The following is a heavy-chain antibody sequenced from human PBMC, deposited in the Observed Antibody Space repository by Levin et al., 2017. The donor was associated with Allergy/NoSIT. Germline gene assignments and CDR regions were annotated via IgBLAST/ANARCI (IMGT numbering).Heavy chain of an antibody. CDR3: ARGRYNWNDRAFDY. J-gene: IGHJ4*02. V-gene: IGHV4-59*01. D-gene: IGHD1-1*01. CDR1: GGSISSSY. Sequence: SQTLSLTCTVSGGSISSSYWSWIRPPPGKGLEWIGYIYYSGSTDYNPSLKSRVTISVHTSKNQFSLKLSSVTAADTAVYYCARGRYNWNDRAFDYWGQGTLVTVSS. CDR2: IYYSGST.